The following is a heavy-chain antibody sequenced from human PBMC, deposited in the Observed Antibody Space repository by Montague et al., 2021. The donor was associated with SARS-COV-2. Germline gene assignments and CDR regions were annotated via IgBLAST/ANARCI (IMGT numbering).Heavy chain of an antibody. J-gene: IGHJ5*02. D-gene: IGHD3-22*01. V-gene: IGHV4-34*01. CDR1: GGSFSNNF. CDR2: INRSGST. CDR3: ARIGYYDRSGFSDFVRWFDP. Sequence: SETLSLTCAVSGGSFSNNFWSWIRQTPGTGLEWIGEINRSGSTNYNLSLKSRLSISIDTSKAQFYLNLRSSTAADTAISYCARIGYYDRSGFSDFVRWFDPWGPGTLVTVSS.